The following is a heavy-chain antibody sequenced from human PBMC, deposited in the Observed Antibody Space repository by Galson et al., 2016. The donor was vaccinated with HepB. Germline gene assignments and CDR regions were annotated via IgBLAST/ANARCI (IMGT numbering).Heavy chain of an antibody. CDR1: GYTFTSYY. Sequence: SVKVSCKASGYTFTSYYMHWVRQAPGQGLEWMGLITPSAGSTGYAQKFQDRVTMTRDTSTSTVYMELSSLRSEDTAVYYCAREMTSALVRGVSNYYCYYGMDVWGQGTTVTVSS. CDR3: AREMTSALVRGVSNYYCYYGMDV. V-gene: IGHV1-46*01. CDR2: ITPSAGST. D-gene: IGHD3-10*01. J-gene: IGHJ6*02.